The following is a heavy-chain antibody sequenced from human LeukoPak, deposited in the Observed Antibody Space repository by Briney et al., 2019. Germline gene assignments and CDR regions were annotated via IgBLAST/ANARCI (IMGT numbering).Heavy chain of an antibody. CDR1: GFTFSSYA. CDR2: ISYDGSNK. V-gene: IGHV3-30*04. D-gene: IGHD3-22*01. CDR3: AKVAKYYYDSSDAFDI. J-gene: IGHJ3*02. Sequence: PGGSLRLSCVVSGFTFSSYAMHWVRQVPGKGLEWVALISYDGSNKYYADSVKGRFTISRDNSKNTLYLQMNSLRAEDTAVYYCAKVAKYYYDSSDAFDIWGQGTMVTVSS.